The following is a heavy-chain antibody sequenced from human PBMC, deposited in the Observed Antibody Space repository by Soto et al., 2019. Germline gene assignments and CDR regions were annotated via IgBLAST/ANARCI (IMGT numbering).Heavy chain of an antibody. CDR2: IGLGSSTK. CDR3: ARDQLYYNDISGRPLNAFDV. Sequence: GGSLRLSCAASGFTFDDYTMHWVRQAPGKGLEWVSYIGLGSSTKYYADSVEGRFTISRDNAKNSLYLQMNSLRAEDTAVYYWARDQLYYNDISGRPLNAFDVWGQGTMVTVSS. CDR1: GFTFDDYT. D-gene: IGHD3-22*01. V-gene: IGHV3-48*01. J-gene: IGHJ3*01.